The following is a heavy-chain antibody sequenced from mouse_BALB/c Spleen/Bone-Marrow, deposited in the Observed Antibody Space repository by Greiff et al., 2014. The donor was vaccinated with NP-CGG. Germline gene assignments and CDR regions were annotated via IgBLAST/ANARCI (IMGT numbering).Heavy chain of an antibody. V-gene: IGHV1-14*01. CDR3: ARSYGSPFDY. CDR1: GYTFTSYI. CDR2: INPYNDDT. Sequence: EVQVVESGPELVKPGASVKMSCKASGYTFTSYIMHWVKQKPGQGLEWIGYINPYNDDTKYNEKFKGKAALTSDKSSSTAYMELSSLTSEDSAVYYCARSYGSPFDYWGQGTTLTVSS. J-gene: IGHJ2*01. D-gene: IGHD1-1*01.